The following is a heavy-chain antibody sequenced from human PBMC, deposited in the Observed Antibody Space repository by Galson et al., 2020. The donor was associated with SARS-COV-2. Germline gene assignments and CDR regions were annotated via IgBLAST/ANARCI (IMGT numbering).Heavy chain of an antibody. CDR1: GFTFSSYG. CDR3: AKESSFGYSSSWYRGWFDP. J-gene: IGHJ5*02. CDR2: ISYDGSNK. V-gene: IGHV3-30*18. D-gene: IGHD6-13*01. Sequence: GGSLRLSCAASGFTFSSYGMHWVRQAPGKGLEWVAVISYDGSNKYYADSVKGRFTISRDNSKNTLYLQMNSLRAEDTAVYYCAKESSFGYSSSWYRGWFDPWGQGTLTTVSS.